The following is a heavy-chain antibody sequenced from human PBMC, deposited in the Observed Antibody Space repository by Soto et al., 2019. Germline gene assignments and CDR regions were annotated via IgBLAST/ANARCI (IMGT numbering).Heavy chain of an antibody. J-gene: IGHJ6*02. CDR2: INSDGSST. V-gene: IGHV3-74*01. CDR3: ARVYRYDILTGYYFYGMDV. CDR1: GFTFSSYW. D-gene: IGHD3-9*01. Sequence: SVRLSCAASGFTFSSYWMHWVRQAPGKGLVWVSRINSDGSSTSYADSVKGRFTISRDNAKNTLYLQMNSLRAEDTAVYYCARVYRYDILTGYYFYGMDVWGQGTTVTVSS.